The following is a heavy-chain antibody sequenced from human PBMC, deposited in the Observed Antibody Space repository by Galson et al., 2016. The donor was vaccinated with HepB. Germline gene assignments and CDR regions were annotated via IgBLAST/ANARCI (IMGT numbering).Heavy chain of an antibody. CDR1: GYSFTDYY. V-gene: IGHV1-2*02. CDR2: INPKTGGP. Sequence: SVKVSCKASGYSFTDYYMHWVRQAPGQGLEWMGWINPKTGGPKYIQKFQGSVTMTRDTPTSRAYLELTRLGSDDTAVYYCARDYHGSGSYSPYWGQGTLVTASS. D-gene: IGHD3-10*01. J-gene: IGHJ4*02. CDR3: ARDYHGSGSYSPY.